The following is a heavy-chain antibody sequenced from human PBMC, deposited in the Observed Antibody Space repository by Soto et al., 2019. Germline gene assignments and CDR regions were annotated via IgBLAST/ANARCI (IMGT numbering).Heavy chain of an antibody. V-gene: IGHV1-18*01. D-gene: IGHD6-6*01. CDR3: ARTVSSIAAFNWFDP. CDR1: GGTFSSYA. CDR2: ISAYNGNT. Sequence: ASVKVSCKASGGTFSSYAISWVRQAPGQGLEWMGWISAYNGNTNYAQKLQGRVTMTTDTSTSTAYMELRSLRSDDTAVYYCARTVSSIAAFNWFDPWGQGTLVTVSS. J-gene: IGHJ5*02.